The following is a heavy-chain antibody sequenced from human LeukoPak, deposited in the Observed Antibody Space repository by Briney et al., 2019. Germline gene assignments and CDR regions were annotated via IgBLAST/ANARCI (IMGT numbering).Heavy chain of an antibody. J-gene: IGHJ3*02. Sequence: GSLRLSCETSGFTLSTYWIHWFRQAPGKGLVWVSRINSDGSSTSYADSVKGRFTISRDNAKNTLYLQMNSLRAEDTAVYYCAREHPKYYYDSSGYFGTDAFDIWGQGTMVTVSS. CDR3: AREHPKYYYDSSGYFGTDAFDI. V-gene: IGHV3-74*01. CDR2: INSDGSST. D-gene: IGHD3-22*01. CDR1: GFTLSTYW.